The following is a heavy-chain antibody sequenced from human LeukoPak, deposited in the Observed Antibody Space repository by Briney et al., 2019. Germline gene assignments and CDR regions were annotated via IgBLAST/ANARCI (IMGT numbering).Heavy chain of an antibody. CDR3: ARGLNYYDSSGYFDY. CDR1: GGTFSSYA. CDR2: IIPIFGTA. D-gene: IGHD3-22*01. V-gene: IGHV1-69*13. Sequence: ASVKASCKASGGTFSSYAISWVRQAPGQGLEWMGRIIPIFGTANYALKFQGRVTITADESTSTAYMELSSLRSEDTAVYYCARGLNYYDSSGYFDYWGQGTLVTVSS. J-gene: IGHJ4*02.